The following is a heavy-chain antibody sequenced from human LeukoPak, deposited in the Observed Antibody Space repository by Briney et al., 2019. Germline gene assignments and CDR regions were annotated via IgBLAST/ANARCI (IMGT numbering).Heavy chain of an antibody. J-gene: IGHJ5*02. CDR3: AGGSGWSTES. Sequence: PGGSLRLSCAASGIPSSSYWMNWVRQAPGEGLEWVAIIKKDGGDRHYVDSVRGRFTISRDNAKNLLYLQMDSLRAEDTAVYYWAGGSGWSTESWGQGALVTVSS. D-gene: IGHD6-19*01. CDR2: IKKDGGDR. V-gene: IGHV3-7*04. CDR1: GIPSSSYW.